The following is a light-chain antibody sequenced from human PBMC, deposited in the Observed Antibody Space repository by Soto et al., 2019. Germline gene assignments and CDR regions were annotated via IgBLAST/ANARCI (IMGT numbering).Light chain of an antibody. CDR2: WES. Sequence: DIVMTQSPDSLAVSLGERATLNCKSSQSVLYSSNNRNYLVWYQQKPGQPPKLLISWESTRESGVPDRFSGSGSGTDFTLKISRVEAEDVGLYYCMQSIQLRTFGQGTKVDIK. J-gene: IGKJ1*01. V-gene: IGKV4-1*01. CDR3: MQSIQLRT. CDR1: QSVLYSSNNRNY.